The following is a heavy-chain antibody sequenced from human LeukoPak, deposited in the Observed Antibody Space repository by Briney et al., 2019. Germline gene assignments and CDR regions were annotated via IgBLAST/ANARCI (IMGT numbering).Heavy chain of an antibody. CDR3: ARSDSLNTFDI. CDR1: GFTVSNNY. J-gene: IGHJ3*02. Sequence: TGGSLRLSCAASGFTVSNNYMTWVRQAPGKGLEWVSVIYSGVNTYYADSVKGRFTISRDNSKNTLYLQMNSLRAEDTAVYYCARSDSLNTFDIWGQGTMVTVSS. V-gene: IGHV3-53*01. D-gene: IGHD2-21*01. CDR2: IYSGVNT.